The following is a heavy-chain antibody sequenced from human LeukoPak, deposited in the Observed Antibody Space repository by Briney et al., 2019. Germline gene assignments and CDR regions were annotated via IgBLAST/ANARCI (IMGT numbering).Heavy chain of an antibody. CDR3: ARGLVAFYSSSWYRHYMDV. J-gene: IGHJ6*03. CDR2: INHSGST. CDR1: GGSIRSSSYY. V-gene: IGHV4-39*07. Sequence: KPSETLSLTCTVSGGSIRSSSYYWSWIRQPPGKGLEWIGEINHSGSTNYNPSLKSRVTISVDTSKNQFSLKLSSVTAADTAVYYCARGLVAFYSSSWYRHYMDVWGKGTTVTVSS. D-gene: IGHD6-13*01.